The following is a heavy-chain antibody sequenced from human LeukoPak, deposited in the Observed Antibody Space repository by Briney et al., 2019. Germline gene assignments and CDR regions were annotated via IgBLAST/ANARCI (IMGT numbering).Heavy chain of an antibody. Sequence: PGGSLRLSCAASGFTFDDYAMHWVRQAPGKGLEWVSGISWNSGSIGYADSVRGRFTISRDNAKNSLYLQMNSLRAEDTALYYCAKVGTIVATPGYYFDYWGQGTLVTVSS. CDR3: AKVGTIVATPGYYFDY. CDR1: GFTFDDYA. D-gene: IGHD5-12*01. V-gene: IGHV3-9*01. CDR2: ISWNSGSI. J-gene: IGHJ4*02.